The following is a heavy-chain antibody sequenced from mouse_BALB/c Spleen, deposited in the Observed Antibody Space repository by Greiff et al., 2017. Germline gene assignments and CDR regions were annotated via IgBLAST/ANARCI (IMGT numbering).Heavy chain of an antibody. Sequence: VKLVESGPGLVAPSQSLSITCTVSGFSLTSYGVHWVRQPPGKGLEWLGVIWAGGSTNYNSALMSRLSISKDNSKSQVFLKMNSLQTDDTAMYYCARDALYYGSSPLDYWGQGTTLTVSS. CDR1: GFSLTSYG. D-gene: IGHD1-1*01. CDR2: IWAGGST. CDR3: ARDALYYGSSPLDY. J-gene: IGHJ2*01. V-gene: IGHV2-9*02.